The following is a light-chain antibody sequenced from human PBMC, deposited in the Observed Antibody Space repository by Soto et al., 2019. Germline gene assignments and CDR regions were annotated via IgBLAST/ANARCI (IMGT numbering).Light chain of an antibody. Sequence: QSALTQPASVSGSPGQSITISCTGTSSDVGAYNYVSWYQQKSGKAPKLMIHEVSNRPSGVSNRFSGSKSGNTASLTISGLQAEDEADYYCSSYTTSRAYVFGIGTKLTVL. CDR3: SSYTTSRAYV. J-gene: IGLJ1*01. CDR1: SSDVGAYNY. CDR2: EVS. V-gene: IGLV2-14*01.